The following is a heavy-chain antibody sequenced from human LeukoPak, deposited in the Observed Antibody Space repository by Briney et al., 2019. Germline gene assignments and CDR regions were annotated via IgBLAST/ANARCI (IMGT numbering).Heavy chain of an antibody. CDR2: ISAYNGNT. Sequence: ASVKVSCKASGYTFTSYGISWVRQAPGQGLEWMGWISAYNGNTNYAQKLQGRVTMTTDTSTSTAYMELRSMRSDDTAVYYCARLARSWRDAYYFDYWGPGTLVTVSS. D-gene: IGHD6-13*01. V-gene: IGHV1-18*01. CDR1: GYTFTSYG. CDR3: ARLARSWRDAYYFDY. J-gene: IGHJ4*01.